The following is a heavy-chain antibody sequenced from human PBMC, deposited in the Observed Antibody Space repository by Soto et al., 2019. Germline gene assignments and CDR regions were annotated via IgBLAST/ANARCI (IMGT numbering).Heavy chain of an antibody. CDR1: GGTFSSYT. J-gene: IGHJ4*02. Sequence: SVKVSCKASGGTFSSYTISWVRQAPGQGLEWMGRIIPILGIANYAQKFQGRVTITADKSTSTAYMELSSLRSEDTAVYYCARNAYYDFWSGYLDDWGQGTLVTVSS. D-gene: IGHD3-3*01. CDR3: ARNAYYDFWSGYLDD. V-gene: IGHV1-69*02. CDR2: IIPILGIA.